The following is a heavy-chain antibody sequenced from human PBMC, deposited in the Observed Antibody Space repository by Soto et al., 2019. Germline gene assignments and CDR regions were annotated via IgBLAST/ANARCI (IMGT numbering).Heavy chain of an antibody. CDR2: IYYSGSI. D-gene: IGHD2-2*02. Sequence: SETLSLTCTVSGGSMRTRTYSWGWIRQPPGKGLEWIGSIYYSGSIYSNPSLKSRVTISVDTTKNQFSLQLSSVTAADTAVYYCARERVPGAIHHPWFDPWGQGTLVTVSS. J-gene: IGHJ5*02. CDR1: GGSMRTRTYS. V-gene: IGHV4-39*02. CDR3: ARERVPGAIHHPWFDP.